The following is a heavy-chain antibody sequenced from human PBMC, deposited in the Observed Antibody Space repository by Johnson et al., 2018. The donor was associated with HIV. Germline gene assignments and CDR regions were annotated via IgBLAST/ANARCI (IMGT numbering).Heavy chain of an antibody. CDR1: GFTFDDYG. CDR2: ISGSGGST. D-gene: IGHD2-21*01. J-gene: IGHJ3*02. Sequence: VQLVESGGGVVQPGRSLRLSCVASGFTFDDYGMSWVRQAPGKGLEWVSAISGSGGSTYYADSVKGRFTISRDNSKNTLYLQMNSLRAEDTAVYYCARDAILSPGAFDIWGQGTMVTVSS. CDR3: ARDAILSPGAFDI. V-gene: IGHV3-23*04.